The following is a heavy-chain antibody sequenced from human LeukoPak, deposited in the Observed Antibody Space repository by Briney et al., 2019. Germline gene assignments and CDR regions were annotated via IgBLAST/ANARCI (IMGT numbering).Heavy chain of an antibody. CDR1: GYSFTTYW. J-gene: IGHJ6*02. V-gene: IGHV5-51*01. Sequence: GESLKIACKASGYSFTTYWIGWVRQAPGKGLEWMGIIYPADSSTEYSPSFQGQVTISVDKSISTAYLQWSSLKASDTAMYYCARPYGDYGFYGMDVWGQGTTVTVSS. D-gene: IGHD4-17*01. CDR2: IYPADSST. CDR3: ARPYGDYGFYGMDV.